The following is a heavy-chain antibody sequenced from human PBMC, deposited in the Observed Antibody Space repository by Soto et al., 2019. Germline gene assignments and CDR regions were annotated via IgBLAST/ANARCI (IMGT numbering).Heavy chain of an antibody. CDR2: IYRAGKI. V-gene: IGHV3-53*01. J-gene: IGHJ6*02. Sequence: EVQLVASGGGLIQPGGSLRLSCAASGFTVRSNYMTWVRRAPGKGLEWVSVIYRAGKIYYADSVKGRFTTSSDNSQNTRFRQNNSLRAEDTAVYYCSRDSGLIWGNYGMDDWGQGTTVTVSS. CDR3: SRDSGLIWGNYGMDD. CDR1: GFTVRSNY. D-gene: IGHD1-26*01.